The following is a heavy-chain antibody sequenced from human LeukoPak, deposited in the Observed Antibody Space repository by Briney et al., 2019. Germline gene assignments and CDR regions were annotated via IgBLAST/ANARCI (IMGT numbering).Heavy chain of an antibody. CDR1: GYSISSGYY. V-gene: IGHV4-38-2*02. CDR2: IYHSGST. Sequence: PSETLSLTCTVSGYSISSGYYWGWIRQPPGKGLEWIGSIYHSGSTYYNPSLKSRVTISVDTSKNQFSLKLSSVTAADTAVYYCARGRGTLRYFDLYYFDYWGQGTLVTVSS. D-gene: IGHD3-9*01. J-gene: IGHJ4*02. CDR3: ARGRGTLRYFDLYYFDY.